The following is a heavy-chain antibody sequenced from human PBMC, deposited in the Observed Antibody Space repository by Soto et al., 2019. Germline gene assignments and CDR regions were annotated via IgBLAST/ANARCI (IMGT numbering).Heavy chain of an antibody. CDR3: ARSTIFGVVIPFDY. Sequence: SETLSLTCAVSGGSISSSYWWSWVRQPPGTGLEWIGEIYHGGSTNYNASLKSRVTISVDTSKNQFSLKLSSVTAADTAVYYCARSTIFGVVIPFDYWGQGTLVTVSS. D-gene: IGHD3-3*01. V-gene: IGHV4-4*02. CDR2: IYHGGST. J-gene: IGHJ4*02. CDR1: GGSISSSYW.